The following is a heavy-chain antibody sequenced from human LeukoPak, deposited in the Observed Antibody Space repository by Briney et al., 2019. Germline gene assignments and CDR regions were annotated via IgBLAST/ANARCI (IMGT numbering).Heavy chain of an antibody. V-gene: IGHV4-61*01. Sequence: SQTLSLTCTVSGGSISSGSYYWSWIRQPPGKGLEWLGYIYYSGSTSYNPSLKSRVTISVDTSKNQFSLKLSSVTAADTAVYYCARVRDGYNYYYYYYMDVWGKGTTVTVS. CDR1: GGSISSGSYY. CDR3: ARVRDGYNYYYYYYMDV. J-gene: IGHJ6*03. CDR2: IYYSGST. D-gene: IGHD5-24*01.